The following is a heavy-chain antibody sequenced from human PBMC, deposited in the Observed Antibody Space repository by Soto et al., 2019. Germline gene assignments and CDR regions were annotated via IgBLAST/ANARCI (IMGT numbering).Heavy chain of an antibody. J-gene: IGHJ5*02. CDR1: GGSVSYNSYY. CDR3: ARLVVVAPVANA. V-gene: IGHV4-39*01. Sequence: SETLSLTCSVSGGSVSYNSYYWGWIRQPPGKGLEWVGGIFYTGTTYYSPSLKDRVSISVDTSKNSFSLNLTSVTAADTAVYFCARLVVVAPVANAWGQGALVTVSS. CDR2: IFYTGTT. D-gene: IGHD2-21*01.